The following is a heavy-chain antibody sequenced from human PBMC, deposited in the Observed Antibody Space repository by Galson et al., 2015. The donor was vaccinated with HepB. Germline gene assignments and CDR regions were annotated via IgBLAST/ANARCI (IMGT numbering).Heavy chain of an antibody. CDR2: IIPIFGTA. V-gene: IGHV1-69*13. D-gene: IGHD2-2*01. CDR3: ARGAGEYCSSTSCPPPFDP. CDR1: GGTFSSYA. Sequence: SVKVSCKASGGTFSSYAISWVRQAPGQGLEWMGGIIPIFGTANYAQKFQGRVTITADESTSTAYMELSSLRSEDTAVYYCARGAGEYCSSTSCPPPFDPWGQGTLVTVSS. J-gene: IGHJ5*02.